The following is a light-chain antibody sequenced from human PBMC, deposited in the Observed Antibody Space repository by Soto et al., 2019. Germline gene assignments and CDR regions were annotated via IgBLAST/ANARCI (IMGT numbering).Light chain of an antibody. J-gene: IGKJ3*01. CDR3: QQLFMYPPT. V-gene: IGKV1-9*01. CDR1: QGIINY. Sequence: IQLTQSPSSLSASVGDRVTITCRASQGIINYLACYQQKPGKAPKLLIYGASTLQSGVPSRFGGSGSGTDFTLTVSSLHPEDFATYYCQQLFMYPPTFGPGTKVDIK. CDR2: GAS.